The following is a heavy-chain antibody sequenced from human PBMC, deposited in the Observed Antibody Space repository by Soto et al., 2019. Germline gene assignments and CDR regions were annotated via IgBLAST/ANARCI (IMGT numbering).Heavy chain of an antibody. Sequence: GGSLRLSCAASGFTFSSYGMHWVRQAPGKGLEWVAVIWYDGSNKYYADSVKGRFTISRDNSKNTLYLQMNSLRAEDTAVYYCARLVKEGYCSSTSCYSYYYMDVWGKGTTVTVSS. CDR2: IWYDGSNK. CDR3: ARLVKEGYCSSTSCYSYYYMDV. D-gene: IGHD2-2*01. J-gene: IGHJ6*03. V-gene: IGHV3-33*01. CDR1: GFTFSSYG.